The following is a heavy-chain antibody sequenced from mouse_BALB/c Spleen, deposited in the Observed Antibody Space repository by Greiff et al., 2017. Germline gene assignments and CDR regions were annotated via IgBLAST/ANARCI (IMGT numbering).Heavy chain of an antibody. D-gene: IGHD2-1*01. CDR2: INPSNGRT. Sequence: QVQLQQPGAELVKPGASVKLSCKASGYTFTSYWMRWVKQRPGQGLEWIGEINPSNGRTNYNEKFKSKATLTVDKSSSTAYMQLSSLTSEDSAVYYCARRIYYGPLDYWGQGTSVTVSS. CDR1: GYTFTSYW. CDR3: ARRIYYGPLDY. J-gene: IGHJ4*01. V-gene: IGHV1S81*02.